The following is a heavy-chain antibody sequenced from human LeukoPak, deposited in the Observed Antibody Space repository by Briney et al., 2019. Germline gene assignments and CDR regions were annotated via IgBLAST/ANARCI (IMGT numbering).Heavy chain of an antibody. CDR3: ARVALSAGGYNYFDS. CDR2: VNPTGGGT. V-gene: IGHV1-46*01. CDR1: GFTFTTYY. J-gene: IGHJ4*02. D-gene: IGHD3-22*01. Sequence: ASVKVSCKASGFTFTTYYIHWVRQAPGQGLEWMGVVNPTGGGTTYAQKFQDRVSMTRDTSTTTVYMDLSTLRPEDTAVYYCARVALSAGGYNYFDSWGQGTLVTVSS.